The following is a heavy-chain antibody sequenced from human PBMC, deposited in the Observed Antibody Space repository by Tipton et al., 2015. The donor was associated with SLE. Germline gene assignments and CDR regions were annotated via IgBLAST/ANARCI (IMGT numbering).Heavy chain of an antibody. D-gene: IGHD5-12*01. CDR1: GFTFSSYG. V-gene: IGHV3-33*01. CDR2: IWYDGSNK. J-gene: IGHJ4*02. CDR3: ARDQRGYSGYVTGFFDY. Sequence: RSLRLSCAASGFTFSSYGMHWARQAPGKGLEWVAVIWYDGSNKYYADSVKGRFTISRDNSKNTLYLQMNSLRAEDTAVYYCARDQRGYSGYVTGFFDYWGQGTLVTVSS.